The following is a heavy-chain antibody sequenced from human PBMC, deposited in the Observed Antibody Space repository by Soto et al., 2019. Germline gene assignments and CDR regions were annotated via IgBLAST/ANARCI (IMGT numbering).Heavy chain of an antibody. J-gene: IGHJ4*02. CDR2: ISGSGGST. Sequence: GGSLRLSCASSGFPFSSYAMSWVRQAPGKGLEWVSAISGSGGSTYYADSVKGRFTISRDNSKNTLYLQMNSLRAEDTAVYYCAKKTLYSSSWYGDRGDFDYWGQGTLVTVSS. V-gene: IGHV3-23*01. CDR1: GFPFSSYA. D-gene: IGHD6-13*01. CDR3: AKKTLYSSSWYGDRGDFDY.